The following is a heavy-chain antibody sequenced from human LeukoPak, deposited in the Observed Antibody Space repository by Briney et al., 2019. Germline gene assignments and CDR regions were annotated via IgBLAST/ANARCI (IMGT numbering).Heavy chain of an antibody. J-gene: IGHJ6*03. CDR1: GGSISNRNYH. CDR3: ARGDWGSPDYYYMDV. CDR2: ICSSGSA. Sequence: PSETLSLTCTVSGGSISNRNYHWGWIRQPPGKGLEWIGSICSSGSAYYNPSLKSRVTTSIDTSKNQFSLRLTSVTAADTAVYYCARGDWGSPDYYYMDVWGKGTTVTISS. D-gene: IGHD2-21*02. V-gene: IGHV4-39*01.